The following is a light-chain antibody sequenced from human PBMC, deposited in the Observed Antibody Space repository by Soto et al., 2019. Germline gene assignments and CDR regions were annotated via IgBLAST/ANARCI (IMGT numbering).Light chain of an antibody. Sequence: EIVMTQSPATLSVSPGERATLSCRASQYVGTRLAWYQHKPGQAPRLLIYYTSNRATGIPARFSGSGSGTDFTLTISRLEPEDFAVYYCQQYGSSGTFGQGTKVDIK. J-gene: IGKJ1*01. CDR3: QQYGSSGT. V-gene: IGKV3-20*01. CDR2: YTS. CDR1: QYVGTR.